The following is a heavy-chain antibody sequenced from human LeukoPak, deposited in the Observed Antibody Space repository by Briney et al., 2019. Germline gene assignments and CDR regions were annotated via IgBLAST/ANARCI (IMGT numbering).Heavy chain of an antibody. CDR2: IYDSGNT. V-gene: IGHV4-59*01. D-gene: IGHD4-23*01. J-gene: IGHJ5*02. CDR3: SRSLMAGDYGGIDH. CDR1: GGSISNFI. Sequence: KPSETLSLTCTVSGGSISNFIWSWIRQPPGKGLEWLGFIYDSGNTDYNPSLKSRVTISLDTSKNQFSLKLNPVTAADTAVYYCSRSLMAGDYGGIDHWGQGTLVTVSS.